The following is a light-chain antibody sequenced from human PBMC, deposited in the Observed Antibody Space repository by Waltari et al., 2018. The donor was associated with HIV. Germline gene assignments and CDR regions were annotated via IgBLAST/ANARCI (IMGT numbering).Light chain of an antibody. Sequence: DIHITQSPSSLSASIGDRVTIPCRTSQHVDKYLNWYQQRPGKAPRLLVFTASTLHTGVPSRFTATGSGTTFSLAIASLQPDDIATYYCQQTFTLPLTFGGGTKLEI. CDR2: TAS. CDR1: QHVDKY. J-gene: IGKJ4*01. CDR3: QQTFTLPLT. V-gene: IGKV1-39*01.